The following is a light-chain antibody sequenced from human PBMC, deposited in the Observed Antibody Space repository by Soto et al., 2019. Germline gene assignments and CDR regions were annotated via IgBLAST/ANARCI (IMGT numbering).Light chain of an antibody. Sequence: EIVLTQSPGTLSVSPGERATVSCRASQTVSSGFLAWYQQKVGQAPRLLIYGASSRATGIPDRFSGSGSGTDFTLTIDRLEPEDFAVYYCHQYYSSPTTFGGGTKVDIK. J-gene: IGKJ4*01. CDR1: QTVSSGF. CDR2: GAS. V-gene: IGKV3-20*01. CDR3: HQYYSSPTT.